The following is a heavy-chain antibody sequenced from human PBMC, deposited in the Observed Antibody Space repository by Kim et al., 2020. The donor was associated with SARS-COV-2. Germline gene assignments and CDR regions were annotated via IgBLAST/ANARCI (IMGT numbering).Heavy chain of an antibody. V-gene: IGHV1-18*01. Sequence: TNHTQKLQGRDTMTTDTATRTAYMELSSLRSDDTAVYYCASRMADEWFDHWGQGTLVTVSS. CDR3: ASRMADEWFDH. D-gene: IGHD2-15*01. CDR2: T. J-gene: IGHJ5*02.